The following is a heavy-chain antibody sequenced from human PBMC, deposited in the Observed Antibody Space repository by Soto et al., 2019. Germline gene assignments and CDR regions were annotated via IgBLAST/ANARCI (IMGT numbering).Heavy chain of an antibody. V-gene: IGHV4-30-4*01. Sequence: QVQLQESGPGLVKPSQTLSLTCTVSGGSISSGDYYWSWIRQPPGKGLEWIGSIYYSGSTYYNPSLKSRVTISADTSKYQFSLKLNSVTAADTAVYYCASRHSRPYFDYWGQGTLVTVSS. CDR3: ASRHSRPYFDY. D-gene: IGHD2-21*01. J-gene: IGHJ4*02. CDR1: GGSISSGDYY. CDR2: IYYSGST.